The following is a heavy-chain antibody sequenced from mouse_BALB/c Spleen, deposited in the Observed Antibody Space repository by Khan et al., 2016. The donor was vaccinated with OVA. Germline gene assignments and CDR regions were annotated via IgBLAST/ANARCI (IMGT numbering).Heavy chain of an antibody. CDR3: ARPRSCSDTMAY. J-gene: IGHJ4*01. CDR2: INTYTGEP. V-gene: IGHV9-3-1*01. CDR1: GYTFRNFG. Sequence: QVQLQQSGPELKKPGETVKISCKASGYTFRNFGMNWVKQAPGKGLEWMGWINTYTGEPTYADDFKGRFAFSLETSASTAYLQINTLKTEDTATXCAARPRSCSDTMAYWGQGTSVTVSS.